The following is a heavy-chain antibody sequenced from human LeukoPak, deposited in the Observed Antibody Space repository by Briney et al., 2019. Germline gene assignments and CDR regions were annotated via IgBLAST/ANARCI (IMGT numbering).Heavy chain of an antibody. Sequence: GGSLRLSCAASGFTFSSYGMHWVRQAPGKGLEWVAVIWYDGSNKYYADSVKGRFTISRDNSKNTLYLQMNSLRAEDTAVYYCARDLVLSRSVGASEKVDYWGQGTLVTVSS. CDR1: GFTFSSYG. CDR3: ARDLVLSRSVGASEKVDY. CDR2: IWYDGSNK. J-gene: IGHJ4*02. V-gene: IGHV3-33*01. D-gene: IGHD1-26*01.